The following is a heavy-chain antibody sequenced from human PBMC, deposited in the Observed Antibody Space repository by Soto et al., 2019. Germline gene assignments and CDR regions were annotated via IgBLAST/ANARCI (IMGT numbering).Heavy chain of an antibody. V-gene: IGHV3-13*01. J-gene: IGHJ3*02. CDR3: ARAGVYGSVDI. CDR2: IGTAGDT. D-gene: IGHD4-17*01. Sequence: EVQLVESGGGLVQPGGSLRLSCAASGFTFSSYDMHWVRQATGKGLEWVSAIGTAGDTYYPGSVKGRFTISRENAKNSLYLQMNSLRAGDTAVYYCARAGVYGSVDIWGQGTMVTVSS. CDR1: GFTFSSYD.